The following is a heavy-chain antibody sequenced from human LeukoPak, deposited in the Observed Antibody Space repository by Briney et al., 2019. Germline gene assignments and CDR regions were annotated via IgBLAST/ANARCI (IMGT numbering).Heavy chain of an antibody. V-gene: IGHV3-20*04. CDR3: ARLTADGFGELKDY. D-gene: IGHD3-10*01. J-gene: IGHJ4*02. CDR1: GFTFDDYG. CDR2: INWNGGST. Sequence: PGGSLRLSCAASGFTFDDYGMSWVRQTPGKGLEWVSGINWNGGSTGYGDSVKGRFTISRDNAKNSLYLQMNSLRAEDTAVYYCARLTADGFGELKDYWGQGTLVTVSS.